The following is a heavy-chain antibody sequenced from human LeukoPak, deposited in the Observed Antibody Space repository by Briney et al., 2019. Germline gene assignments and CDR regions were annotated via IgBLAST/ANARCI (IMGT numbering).Heavy chain of an antibody. Sequence: GGSLRLSCAASGFTFSNYAMSWVRQAPGKGLEWVSAISGSGDNTYYADSVKGRFTISRDNSKNTLYLQMNSLRAEDTAVYYCASYDSSGYDAFDIWGQGTMVTVSS. J-gene: IGHJ3*02. D-gene: IGHD3-22*01. V-gene: IGHV3-23*01. CDR1: GFTFSNYA. CDR3: ASYDSSGYDAFDI. CDR2: ISGSGDNT.